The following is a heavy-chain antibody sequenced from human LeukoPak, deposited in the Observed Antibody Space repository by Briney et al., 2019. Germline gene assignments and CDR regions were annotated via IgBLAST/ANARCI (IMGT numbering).Heavy chain of an antibody. CDR1: GYTFTGYY. V-gene: IGHV1-2*02. D-gene: IGHD6-19*01. J-gene: IGHJ4*02. CDR3: ARDEIAVAGTMDY. Sequence: ASAKVSCKASGYTFTGYYIHWVRQAPGQGLEWMGWINPNSGGTIFAQRFQGRVTMTRDTSISTAYMELTSLGSDDTAVYYCARDEIAVAGTMDYWGQGTLVTVSS. CDR2: INPNSGGT.